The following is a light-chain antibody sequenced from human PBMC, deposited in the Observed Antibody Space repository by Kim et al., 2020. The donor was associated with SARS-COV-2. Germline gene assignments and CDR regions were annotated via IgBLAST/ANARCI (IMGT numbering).Light chain of an antibody. CDR1: QTISSY. V-gene: IGKV1-39*01. Sequence: ASVGDRVTITCRASQTISSYLNWYQHKSGKAPKLLIYAASSLQSGVPSRFSGSGSGTDFTLIISSLQPEDFATYYCQQSYNTPRTFGQGTKVDIK. CDR2: AAS. J-gene: IGKJ1*01. CDR3: QQSYNTPRT.